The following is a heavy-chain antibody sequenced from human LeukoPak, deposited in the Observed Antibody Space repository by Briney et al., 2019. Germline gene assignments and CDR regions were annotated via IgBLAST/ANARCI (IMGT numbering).Heavy chain of an antibody. CDR2: INPDDSEI. D-gene: IGHD6-19*01. V-gene: IGHV5-51*01. CDR1: GYSFTNYW. J-gene: IGHJ3*02. Sequence: GESLQISCKGSGYSFTNYWIGWVRQPPGKGLEWMGIINPDDSEIKYSPSFQGQVTISADKSISTAYLQWSSLKASDTAMYYCARQLPPYSSGVGNAFDIWGQGTMVTVSS. CDR3: ARQLPPYSSGVGNAFDI.